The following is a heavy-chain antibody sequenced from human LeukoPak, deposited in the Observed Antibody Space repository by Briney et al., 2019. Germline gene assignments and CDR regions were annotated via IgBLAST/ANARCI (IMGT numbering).Heavy chain of an antibody. Sequence: SETLSLTXTVSGGSISSYYWSWIRQPPGKGLEWIGYIYYSGSTNYNPSLKSRVTISVDTSKNQFSLKLSSVTAADTAVYYCARGDDYGDYAVYWGQGTLVTVSS. D-gene: IGHD4-17*01. CDR3: ARGDDYGDYAVY. J-gene: IGHJ4*02. CDR1: GGSISSYY. CDR2: IYYSGST. V-gene: IGHV4-59*01.